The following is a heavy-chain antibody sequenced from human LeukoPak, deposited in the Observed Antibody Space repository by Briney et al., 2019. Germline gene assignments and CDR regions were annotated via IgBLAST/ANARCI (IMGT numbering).Heavy chain of an antibody. CDR3: AKYSPITMIVVVKTGAFDI. V-gene: IGHV3-23*01. CDR1: GFTFINYA. CDR2: ISGRGGNT. J-gene: IGHJ3*02. Sequence: DPGGSLRLSCAASGFTFINYAMSWVRQAPGKGLEWVSGISGRGGNTYYADSVKGRFTISRDNSKNTLYLQMNSLRAEDTAVYYCAKYSPITMIVVVKTGAFDIWGQGTMVTVSS. D-gene: IGHD3-22*01.